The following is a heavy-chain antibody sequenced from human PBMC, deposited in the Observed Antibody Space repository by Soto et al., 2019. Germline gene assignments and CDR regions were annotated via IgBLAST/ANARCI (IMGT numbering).Heavy chain of an antibody. CDR3: ARGDSSGWHDAFDI. D-gene: IGHD6-19*01. CDR2: ISYDGSNK. CDR1: GFTFSSYA. V-gene: IGHV3-30-3*01. Sequence: QVQLVESGGGVVQPGRSLRLSGAASGFTFSSYAMHWVRQAPGKGLEWVAVISYDGSNKYYADSVKGRFTISRDNSKNTLYLQMNSRRAEDTAVYYWARGDSSGWHDAFDIWGQGTMVTVSS. J-gene: IGHJ3*02.